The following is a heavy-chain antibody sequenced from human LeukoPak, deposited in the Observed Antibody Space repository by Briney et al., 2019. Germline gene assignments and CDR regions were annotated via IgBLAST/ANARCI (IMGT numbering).Heavy chain of an antibody. CDR1: GGSISSGGSS. D-gene: IGHD4-17*01. J-gene: IGHJ5*02. V-gene: IGHV4-30-2*02. Sequence: SQTLSLTCAVSGGSISSGGSSWNWIRQPPGKGLEWIGYISQSGTTFYNPSLKSRVTISVDTSNNQFSLKLSSVTAADTAVYYCARRYGDYPNNWFDPWGQGTLVTVSS. CDR3: ARRYGDYPNNWFDP. CDR2: ISQSGTT.